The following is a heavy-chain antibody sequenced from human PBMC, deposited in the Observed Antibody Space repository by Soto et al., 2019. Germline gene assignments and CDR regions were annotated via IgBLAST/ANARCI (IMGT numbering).Heavy chain of an antibody. V-gene: IGHV2-70*01. Sequence: SGPTLVNPTQTLTLTCTFSGFSLSTSGMCVSWIRRPPGKALEWLALIDWDDDKYYSTSLKTRLTISKDTSKNQVVLTMTNMDPVDTATYYCARIGKEGSSSWYFDYWGQGTLVTVSS. D-gene: IGHD6-13*01. CDR1: GFSLSTSGMC. CDR2: IDWDDDK. CDR3: ARIGKEGSSSWYFDY. J-gene: IGHJ4*02.